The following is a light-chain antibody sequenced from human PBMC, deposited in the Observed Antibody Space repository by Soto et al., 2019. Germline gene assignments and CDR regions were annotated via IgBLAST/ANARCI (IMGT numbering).Light chain of an antibody. V-gene: IGKV3-20*01. Sequence: ESMLTQSPGTLSLSPGDRATLSCRASRSVSSRYITWYQQKPGQAPRLLIYGASIRATGIPDRFSGSGSGTDFTLNISRLEAGDFAVYYCQQFGDSPPAFTFGQGTKLEI. CDR1: RSVSSRY. J-gene: IGKJ2*01. CDR2: GAS. CDR3: QQFGDSPPAFT.